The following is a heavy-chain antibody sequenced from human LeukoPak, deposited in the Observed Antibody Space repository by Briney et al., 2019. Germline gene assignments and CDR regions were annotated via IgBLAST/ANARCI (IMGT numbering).Heavy chain of an antibody. V-gene: IGHV4-59*12. CDR3: ARARGPYYYGSGSSSFTPAY. D-gene: IGHD3-10*01. CDR1: GGSISSYY. Sequence: SETLSLTCTVSGGSISSYYWSWIRQPPGKGLEWIGYIYYSGSTNYNPSLKSRVTISVDTSKNQFSLKLSSVTAADTAVYYCARARGPYYYGSGSSSFTPAYWGQGTLVTVSS. J-gene: IGHJ4*02. CDR2: IYYSGST.